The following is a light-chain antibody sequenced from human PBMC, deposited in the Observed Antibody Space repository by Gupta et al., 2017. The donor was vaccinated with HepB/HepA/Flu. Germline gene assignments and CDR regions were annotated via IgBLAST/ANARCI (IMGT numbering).Light chain of an antibody. Sequence: DIPLNPSPSFLSSSVGDRVTITCRASQGISSYLAWYQQKPGKAPKLLIYAAANLESGVPSRFSGSGSGTEFTLTISSLQPEDVATDYCQQLNSYPPSYTFGQGTKLEIK. CDR3: QQLNSYPPSYT. CDR1: QGISSY. J-gene: IGKJ2*01. CDR2: AAA. V-gene: IGKV1-9*01.